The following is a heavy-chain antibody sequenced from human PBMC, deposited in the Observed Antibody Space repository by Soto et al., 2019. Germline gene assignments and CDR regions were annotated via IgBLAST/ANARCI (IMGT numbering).Heavy chain of an antibody. CDR2: IYYSGST. Sequence: SETLSLACTVSGGSISSSSYYWGWIRQPPGKGLEWIGSIYYSGSTYYNPSLKSRVTISVDTSKNQFSLKLSSVTAAGTAVYYCVRHNLLGDIVLMVYAMGWFDPWGQGTLVTVSS. D-gene: IGHD2-8*01. J-gene: IGHJ5*02. V-gene: IGHV4-39*01. CDR3: VRHNLLGDIVLMVYAMGWFDP. CDR1: GGSISSSSYY.